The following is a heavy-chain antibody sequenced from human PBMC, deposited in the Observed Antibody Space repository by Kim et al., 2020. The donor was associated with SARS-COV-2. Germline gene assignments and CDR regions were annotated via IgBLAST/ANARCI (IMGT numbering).Heavy chain of an antibody. CDR3: AREIRPRSYRRLTCGMDV. J-gene: IGHJ6*02. CDR1: GFTFSSYA. V-gene: IGHV3-30*04. CDR2: ISYDGSNK. D-gene: IGHD5-18*01. Sequence: GGSLRLSCAASGFTFSSYAMHWVRQAPGKGLEWVAVISYDGSNKYYADSVKGRFTISRDNSKNTLYLQMNSLRAEDTAVYYCAREIRPRSYRRLTCGMDVWGQGTTVTVSS.